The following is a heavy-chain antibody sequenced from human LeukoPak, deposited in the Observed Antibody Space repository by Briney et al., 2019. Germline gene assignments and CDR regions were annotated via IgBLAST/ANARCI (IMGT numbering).Heavy chain of an antibody. J-gene: IGHJ4*02. CDR1: GGSISSYY. CDR2: IYYSGST. CDR3: ARHKETCSGDYCYLDYFDY. Sequence: SETLSLTCTVSGGSISSYYWSWIRQPPGKGLEWIGYIYYSGSTNYNPSLENRVTISVDTSKKQFSLKLSSVTAADTAVYYCARHKETCSGDYCYLDYFDYWGQGTLVTVSS. V-gene: IGHV4-59*08. D-gene: IGHD2-15*01.